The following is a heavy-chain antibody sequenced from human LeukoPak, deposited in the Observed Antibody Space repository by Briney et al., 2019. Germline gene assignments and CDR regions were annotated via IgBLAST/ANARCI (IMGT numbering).Heavy chain of an antibody. CDR3: ARDQVGSGLPVYDSSGYYSLGFDY. D-gene: IGHD3-22*01. V-gene: IGHV1-2*02. J-gene: IGHJ4*02. Sequence: ASVKVSCKACGYTFTGYYMHWVRQAPGQGLEWMGWINPNSGGTNYAQKFQGRVTMTRDTSISTAYMELSRLRSDDTAVYYCARDQVGSGLPVYDSSGYYSLGFDYWGQGTLVTVSS. CDR2: INPNSGGT. CDR1: GYTFTGYY.